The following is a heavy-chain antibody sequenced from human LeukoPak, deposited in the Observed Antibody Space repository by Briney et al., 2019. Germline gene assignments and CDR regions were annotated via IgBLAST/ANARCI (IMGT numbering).Heavy chain of an antibody. Sequence: PGGSLRLSCAASGFTFSSFGMHWVRQAPGKGLEWVAFIRYDGSNKYYADSVKGRFTISRDNSKNTLYLQVNSLRVEDTAVYYCAKEMSSGWYFEHWGQGTLVTVSS. CDR3: AKEMSSGWYFEH. D-gene: IGHD6-19*01. J-gene: IGHJ4*02. CDR1: GFTFSSFG. CDR2: IRYDGSNK. V-gene: IGHV3-30*02.